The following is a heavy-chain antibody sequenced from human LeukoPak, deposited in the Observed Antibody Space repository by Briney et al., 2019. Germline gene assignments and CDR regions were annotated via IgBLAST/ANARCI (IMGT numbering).Heavy chain of an antibody. CDR3: ASSYYYYGMDV. CDR2: IYYSGST. V-gene: IGHV4-59*01. CDR1: GGSISSYY. J-gene: IGHJ6*02. Sequence: PSKTLSLTCTVSGGSISSYYWSWIRQPPGKGLEWIGYIYYSGSTNYNPSLKSRVTISIDTSKNQFSLKLSSVTAADTAVYYCASSYYYYGMDVWGQGTTVTVSS.